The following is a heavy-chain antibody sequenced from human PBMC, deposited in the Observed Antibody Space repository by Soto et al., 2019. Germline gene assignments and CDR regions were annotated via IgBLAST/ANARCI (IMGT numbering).Heavy chain of an antibody. V-gene: IGHV4-4*07. J-gene: IGHJ5*02. Sequence: PSETLSLTCSVSGGTISGYYWTWIGQPAGKGLEWIGRIYSSGNTKYNPSLQTRVTMSLDTSNNKFSLRLTSVPAADTALYYCARGQRFSDWFDPWGQGTLVTVSS. D-gene: IGHD3-3*01. CDR3: ARGQRFSDWFDP. CDR1: GGTISGYY. CDR2: IYSSGNT.